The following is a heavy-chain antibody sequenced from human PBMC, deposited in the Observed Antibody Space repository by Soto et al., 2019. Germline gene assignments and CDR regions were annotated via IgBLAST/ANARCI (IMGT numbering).Heavy chain of an antibody. Sequence: ASVKVSCKASGYTFTSYGISWVRQAPGQGLEWMGWISAYNGNTNYAQKLQGRVTMTTDTSTSTAYMELRSLRSDDTAVYYCASDQDIVVVPAAIGPPLDYWGQGTLVTVSS. D-gene: IGHD2-2*02. CDR1: GYTFTSYG. J-gene: IGHJ4*02. V-gene: IGHV1-18*01. CDR2: ISAYNGNT. CDR3: ASDQDIVVVPAAIGPPLDY.